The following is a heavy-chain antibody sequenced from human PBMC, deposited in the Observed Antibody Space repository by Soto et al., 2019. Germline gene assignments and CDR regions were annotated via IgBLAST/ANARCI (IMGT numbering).Heavy chain of an antibody. CDR1: GGSISSYY. CDR2: TYYSGST. Sequence: SETLSLTCTVSGGSISSYYWSWIRQPPGKGLEWIGYTYYSGSTNYNPSLKSRVTISVDTSKNQFSLKLSSVTAADTAVYYCARDGGYSTGLGYYYYGMDVWGQGTTVTVSS. J-gene: IGHJ6*02. D-gene: IGHD6-25*01. V-gene: IGHV4-59*01. CDR3: ARDGGYSTGLGYYYYGMDV.